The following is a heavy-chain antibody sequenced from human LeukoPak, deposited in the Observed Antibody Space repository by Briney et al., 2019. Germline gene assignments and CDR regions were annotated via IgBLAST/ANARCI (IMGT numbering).Heavy chain of an antibody. CDR1: GGSFSGYY. V-gene: IGHV4-34*01. CDR3: ARANLGYCSSTSCYTWRRYFDY. J-gene: IGHJ4*02. Sequence: PSETLSLTCAVYGGSFSGYYWSWIRQPPGKGLEWIGEISHSGSTNYNPSLKSRVTISVDTSKNQFSLKLSSVTAADTAVYYCARANLGYCSSTSCYTWRRYFDYWGQGTLVTVSS. D-gene: IGHD2-2*02. CDR2: ISHSGST.